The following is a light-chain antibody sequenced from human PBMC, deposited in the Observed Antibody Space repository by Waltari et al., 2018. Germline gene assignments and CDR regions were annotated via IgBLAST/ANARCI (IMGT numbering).Light chain of an antibody. Sequence: QTVVTQEPSLTVSPGGTVTLTCSSNTGAVTSGNYPNWFQQTPGQAPKALIYSTSNRHPWTPARFSGSLLGGQAALTLSGVQHEDEAEYYCLRYYGGAQGVFGGGTKLTVL. CDR2: STS. V-gene: IGLV7-43*01. J-gene: IGLJ2*01. CDR1: TGAVTSGNY. CDR3: LRYYGGAQGV.